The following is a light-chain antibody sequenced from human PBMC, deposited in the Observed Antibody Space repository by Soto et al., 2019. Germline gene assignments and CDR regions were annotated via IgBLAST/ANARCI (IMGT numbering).Light chain of an antibody. Sequence: DIVMTQSPDSLAVSLGERAIINCKSSQSVLDRSNNKNYLTWYQQKPGQPPKALIYWASTRESGVPDRFSGSGAGTDFTLTISSLQAEDVALYYCQQYYAIPRTFGQGTKVEIK. CDR3: QQYYAIPRT. V-gene: IGKV4-1*01. J-gene: IGKJ1*01. CDR2: WAS. CDR1: QSVLDRSNNKNY.